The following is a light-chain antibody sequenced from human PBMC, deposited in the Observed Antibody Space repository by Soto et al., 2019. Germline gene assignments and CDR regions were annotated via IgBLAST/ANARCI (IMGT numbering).Light chain of an antibody. Sequence: QMTQSPSSLSASVGEKIIITCRASRDVGSDVSWYQQKRGQAPKLXIYAASNLSTGVRSRFSGSRSGTEFTLTISSLQTEDFASYYCLQDYGDSWTFGQGTKVDIK. CDR3: LQDYGDSWT. V-gene: IGKV1-6*01. J-gene: IGKJ1*01. CDR2: AAS. CDR1: RDVGSD.